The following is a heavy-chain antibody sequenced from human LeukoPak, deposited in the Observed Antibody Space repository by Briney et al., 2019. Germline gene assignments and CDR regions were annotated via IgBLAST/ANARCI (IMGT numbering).Heavy chain of an antibody. J-gene: IGHJ5*02. CDR2: IYYSGST. D-gene: IGHD3-3*01. CDR1: GGSISSYY. CDR3: AREISPYYDFWSGHPHWFDP. V-gene: IGHV4-59*01. Sequence: SETLSLTCTVSGGSISSYYWSWIRQPPGKGLEWIGYIYYSGSTNYNPSLKSRVTISVDTSKNQFSLKLSSVTAADTAVYYCAREISPYYDFWSGHPHWFDPWGQGTLVTVSS.